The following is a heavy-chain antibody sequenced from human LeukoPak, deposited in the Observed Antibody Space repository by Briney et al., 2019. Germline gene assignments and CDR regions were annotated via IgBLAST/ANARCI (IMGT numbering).Heavy chain of an antibody. CDR3: ASRYYYDRSGHSREEAFDS. Sequence: PGGSLRLSCAASGFTFDDYGMSWVRQAPGKGLEWVSGINWNGGSTGYVDSVKGRFTISRDNAKNSLYLQMNSLRAEDTALYYFASRYYYDRSGHSREEAFDSWGQGTMVTDSS. J-gene: IGHJ3*02. CDR2: INWNGGST. CDR1: GFTFDDYG. V-gene: IGHV3-20*04. D-gene: IGHD3-22*01.